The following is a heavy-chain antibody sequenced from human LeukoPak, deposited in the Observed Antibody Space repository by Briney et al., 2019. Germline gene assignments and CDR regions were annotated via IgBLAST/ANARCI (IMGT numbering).Heavy chain of an antibody. CDR2: ISGSGGST. CDR3: ARQSSGIAATDKIDY. CDR1: GFTFSSYA. D-gene: IGHD6-13*01. V-gene: IGHV3-23*01. J-gene: IGHJ4*02. Sequence: GGSLRLSCAASGFTFSSYAMSWVRQAPGKGLEWVSAISGSGGSTYYADSVKGRFTISRDNSKNTLYLQMNSLRVEDTAIYYCARQSSGIAATDKIDYWGQGTLVTVSS.